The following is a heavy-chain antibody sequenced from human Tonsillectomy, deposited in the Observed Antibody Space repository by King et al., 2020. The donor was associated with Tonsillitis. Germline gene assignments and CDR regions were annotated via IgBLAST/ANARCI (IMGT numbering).Heavy chain of an antibody. CDR1: GFTFSSYR. Sequence: VQLVESGGGLVKPGGSLRLSCAGSGFTFSSYRMHWVRQAPGKGLEWVSSMSSTSRYKSYADSVKGRFSISRDNAKNSLSLQMNSLRAEDTALYYCARDGDDYTKPRDWYFDLWGRGTLVTVSS. V-gene: IGHV3-21*06. CDR2: MSSTSRYK. J-gene: IGHJ2*01. D-gene: IGHD4-11*01. CDR3: ARDGDDYTKPRDWYFDL.